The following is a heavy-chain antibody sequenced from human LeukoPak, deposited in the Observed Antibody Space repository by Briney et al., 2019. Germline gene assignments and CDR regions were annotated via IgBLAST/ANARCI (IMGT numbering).Heavy chain of an antibody. CDR2: LNSSGGST. Sequence: YXXTXXXIHWVGQAPGQGLEWMGILNSSGGSTTYAQKFQGRITMTRDASTSTVYMELRSLRSEDTAVYYCARDRWELPYYFDYWGQGTLVTVSS. J-gene: IGHJ4*02. V-gene: IGHV1-46*01. D-gene: IGHD1-26*01. CDR1: YXXTXXX. CDR3: ARDRWELPYYFDY.